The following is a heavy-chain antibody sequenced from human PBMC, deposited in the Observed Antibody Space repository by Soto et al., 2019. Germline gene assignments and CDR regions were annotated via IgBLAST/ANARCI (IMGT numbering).Heavy chain of an antibody. J-gene: IGHJ2*01. V-gene: IGHV2-5*02. Sequence: QITLKESGPPLVKPTQTLTLTCTFSGFSLSTSGVGVGWIRQPPGKALEWLALIYWDDDKRYSPSLKSRLTIPKDTSKNQVVLTMTNMDPVDTATYYCAHRGFTMVRGVIVSWYFDLWGRGTLVTVSS. CDR2: IYWDDDK. CDR3: AHRGFTMVRGVIVSWYFDL. CDR1: GFSLSTSGVG. D-gene: IGHD3-10*01.